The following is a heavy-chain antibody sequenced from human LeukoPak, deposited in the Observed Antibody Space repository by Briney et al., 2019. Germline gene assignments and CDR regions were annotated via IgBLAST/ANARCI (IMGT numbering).Heavy chain of an antibody. CDR1: GFTFSSYS. D-gene: IGHD5-18*01. CDR2: ISSSSSHI. Sequence: GGSLRLSCAASGFTFSSYSMNWVRQAPGKGLEWVSSISSSSSHIYYADSVKGRFTISRDNAKNSLYLQMNSLRAEDTAVYYCARGTYSYGYCLGYWGQGTLVTVSS. J-gene: IGHJ4*02. CDR3: ARGTYSYGYCLGY. V-gene: IGHV3-21*01.